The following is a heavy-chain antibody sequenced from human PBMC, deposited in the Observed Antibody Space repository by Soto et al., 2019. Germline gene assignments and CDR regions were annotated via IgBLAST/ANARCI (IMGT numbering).Heavy chain of an antibody. CDR1: GFTFSSYS. J-gene: IGHJ4*02. Sequence: GGSLRLSCAASGFTFSSYSMNWVRQAPGKGLEWVSSISSSSSYIYYADSVKGRFTISRDNAKNSLYLQMNSLRAEDTAVFYWAREGCSGGSCYSDLDYWGQGTLVTVSS. CDR3: AREGCSGGSCYSDLDY. D-gene: IGHD2-15*01. V-gene: IGHV3-21*01. CDR2: ISSSSSYI.